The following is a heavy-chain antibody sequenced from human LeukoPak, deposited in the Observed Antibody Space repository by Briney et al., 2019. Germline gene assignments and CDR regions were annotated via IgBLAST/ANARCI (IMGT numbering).Heavy chain of an antibody. V-gene: IGHV3-74*01. CDR3: AAPGPEEYFDY. CDR2: IKTDGSST. Sequence: GGSLRLSCAASGFTFSSYWMHWVRQAPGKGLVWVSRIKTDGSSTSYADSVKGRFTISRDNAKNTLYLQMNSLRAEDTAVYYCAAPGPEEYFDYWGQGTLVAVSS. CDR1: GFTFSSYW. J-gene: IGHJ4*02.